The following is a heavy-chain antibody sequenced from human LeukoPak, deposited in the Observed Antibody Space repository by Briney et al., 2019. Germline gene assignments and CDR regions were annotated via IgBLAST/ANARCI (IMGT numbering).Heavy chain of an antibody. D-gene: IGHD4-17*01. V-gene: IGHV4-61*05. Sequence: PSETLSLTCTVSGGSISSSSYYWGWIRQPPGKGLEWIGYIYNSGSMNYNPSLKSRVTISLGTSRNQFSLKLSSVAAADTAVYYCARGHHYVSYWGQGTLVTVSS. CDR2: IYNSGSM. CDR1: GGSISSSSYY. CDR3: ARGHHYVSY. J-gene: IGHJ4*02.